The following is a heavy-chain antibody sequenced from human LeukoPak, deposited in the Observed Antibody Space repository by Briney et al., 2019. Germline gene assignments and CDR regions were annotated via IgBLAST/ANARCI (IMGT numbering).Heavy chain of an antibody. J-gene: IGHJ3*02. CDR2: IIGSGGSP. V-gene: IGHV3-23*01. CDR3: AKVFPYCSSTGCRRCAFDI. D-gene: IGHD2-2*01. CDR1: GFTFSNYA. Sequence: PGGSLRLSCAASGFTFSNYAMRWVRQAPGKGLASVSPIIGSGGSPNYADSVKGRFTISRDNSRNMLYLQMNSLRDEDTAVYYCAKVFPYCSSTGCRRCAFDIWGQGTMVTVPS.